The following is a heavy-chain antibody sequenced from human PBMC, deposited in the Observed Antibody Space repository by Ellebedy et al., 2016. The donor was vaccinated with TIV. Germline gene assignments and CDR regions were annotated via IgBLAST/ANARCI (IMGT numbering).Heavy chain of an antibody. V-gene: IGHV3-23*01. Sequence: GESLRISCAASGFTFSGYAMAWVRQAPGKGLEWLSGISVRGDNTYYADSVKGRFTIARDNSKNTLVLQMNRLRADDTDLYYWAKGGAYFDSGSPRLIDYWGQGTLVTVSS. CDR2: ISVRGDNT. D-gene: IGHD3-10*01. J-gene: IGHJ4*02. CDR1: GFTFSGYA. CDR3: AKGGAYFDSGSPRLIDY.